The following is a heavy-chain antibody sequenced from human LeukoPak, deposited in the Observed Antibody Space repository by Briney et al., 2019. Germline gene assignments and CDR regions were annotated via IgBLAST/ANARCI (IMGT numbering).Heavy chain of an antibody. V-gene: IGHV3-7*03. D-gene: IGHD1-26*01. J-gene: IGHJ4*02. CDR2: IKQDGSEK. CDR3: ARDKIVGATNLDY. CDR1: GFTFSNYW. Sequence: HPGGSLRLSCVASGFTFSNYWMSWVSQAPGKGLEWVANIKQDGSEKYYVDSVKGRFTISRDNAKNSLSLQMNSLRAEDTAIYFCARDKIVGATNLDYWGQGTLVTVSS.